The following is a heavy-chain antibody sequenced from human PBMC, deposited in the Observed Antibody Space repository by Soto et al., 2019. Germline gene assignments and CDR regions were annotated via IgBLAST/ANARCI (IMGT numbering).Heavy chain of an antibody. CDR2: IIPILGIA. CDR1: GGTFSSYT. V-gene: IGHV1-69*08. D-gene: IGHD6-13*01. J-gene: IGHJ6*02. Sequence: QVQLVQSGAEVKKPGSSVKVSCKASGGTFSSYTISWVRQAPGQGLEWMGRIIPILGIANYAQKFQGRVTITADKSTSTAYMELSSLRSDDTAVYYCARERIAAAGNNYYYYGMDVWGQGTTVTVSS. CDR3: ARERIAAAGNNYYYYGMDV.